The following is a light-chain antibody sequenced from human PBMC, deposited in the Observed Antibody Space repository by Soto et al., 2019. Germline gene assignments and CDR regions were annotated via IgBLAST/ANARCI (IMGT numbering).Light chain of an antibody. Sequence: DMVMTQSPDSLAVSLGERATINCNSSQSILYSSNNKNYLAWYQQKPGQPPKLFIYWASTRESGVPDRFSGSGSGTDFTLSISSLQAEDVAVYYCQQYYNTPLTFGGGTKVDIK. J-gene: IGKJ4*01. CDR3: QQYYNTPLT. CDR2: WAS. V-gene: IGKV4-1*01. CDR1: QSILYSSNNKNY.